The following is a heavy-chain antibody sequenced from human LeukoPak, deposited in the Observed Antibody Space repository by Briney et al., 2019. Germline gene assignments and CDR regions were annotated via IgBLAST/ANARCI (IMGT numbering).Heavy chain of an antibody. CDR2: VSAYNGNT. Sequence: ASVKVSCKTSGYTFTNYGVSWVRQAPGQGLEWMGWVSAYNGNTNYAQKLQGRVTMTTDTSTNTAYMEVRSLRSDDTAVYYCARASHIVVVPAAINMGLDYWGQGTLVTVSS. V-gene: IGHV1-18*01. CDR3: ARASHIVVVPAAINMGLDY. CDR1: GYTFTNYG. D-gene: IGHD2-2*02. J-gene: IGHJ4*02.